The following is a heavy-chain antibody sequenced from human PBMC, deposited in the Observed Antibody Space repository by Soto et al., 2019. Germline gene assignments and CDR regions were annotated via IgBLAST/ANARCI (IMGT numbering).Heavy chain of an antibody. V-gene: IGHV3-33*01. CDR1: GFTFSSYG. Sequence: GESLKISCAASGFTFSSYGMHWVRQAPGKGLEWVAVIWYDGSNKYYADSVKGRFTISRDNSKNTLYLQMNSLRAEDTAVYYCARLAYCGGDCYGGYYGMDVWGQGTTVTVSS. D-gene: IGHD2-21*02. CDR2: IWYDGSNK. CDR3: ARLAYCGGDCYGGYYGMDV. J-gene: IGHJ6*02.